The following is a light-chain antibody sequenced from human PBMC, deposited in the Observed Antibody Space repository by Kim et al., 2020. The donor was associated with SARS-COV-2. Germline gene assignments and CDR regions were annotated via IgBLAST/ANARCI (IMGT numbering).Light chain of an antibody. J-gene: IGKJ4*01. Sequence: SQLTQSPSSLSASVGDTVTITCRASQGINSNLAWYQQRPGKAPNLLIYSAFTLHSGVPSRFSGSGSGTDFTLTITSLQPEDFATYHCQQHHSFPLTFGGGTKVDI. CDR1: QGINSN. CDR2: SAF. CDR3: QQHHSFPLT. V-gene: IGKV1-9*01.